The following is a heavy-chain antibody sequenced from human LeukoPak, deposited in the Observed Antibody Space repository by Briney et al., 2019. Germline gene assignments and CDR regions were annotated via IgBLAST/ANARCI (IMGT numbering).Heavy chain of an antibody. Sequence: GESLKISCKGSGFSFTSYWIGWVRQMPGKGLEWMGIIYPGDSDTKYSPSFQGQVTISADKSISTAYLQWSSLKASDTAIYYCARSSRSWYESEFDYWGQGTLVTVSS. CDR1: GFSFTSYW. D-gene: IGHD6-13*01. J-gene: IGHJ4*02. CDR2: IYPGDSDT. CDR3: ARSSRSWYESEFDY. V-gene: IGHV5-51*01.